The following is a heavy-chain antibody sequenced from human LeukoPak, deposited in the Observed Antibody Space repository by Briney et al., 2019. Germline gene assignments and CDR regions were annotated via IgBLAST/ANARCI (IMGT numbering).Heavy chain of an antibody. CDR1: GFTFDSHS. CDR3: ARGIVGATSDY. CDR2: ISSSSTYI. J-gene: IGHJ4*02. Sequence: PGGSLRLSCAASGFTFDSHSMNWVRQAPGKGLVWVSSISSSSTYIYYADSVKGRFTNSRDNAKNSLYLQMNSLRAEDTAVYYCARGIVGATSDYWGQGTLVIVSS. V-gene: IGHV3-21*01. D-gene: IGHD1-26*01.